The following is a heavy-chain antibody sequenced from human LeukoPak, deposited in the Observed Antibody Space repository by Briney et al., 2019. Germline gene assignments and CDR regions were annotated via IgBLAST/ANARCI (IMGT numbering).Heavy chain of an antibody. J-gene: IGHJ4*02. D-gene: IGHD5-18*01. CDR2: INHSGST. V-gene: IGHV4-34*01. CDR3: ARRWIQLWLTTYYFDY. Sequence: SETLSLTCAVYGGSFSGYYWSWIRQPPGKGLEWIGEINHSGSTNYNPSLKSRVTISVDTSKNQFSLKLGSVTAADTAVYYCARRWIQLWLTTYYFDYWGQGTLVTVSS. CDR1: GGSFSGYY.